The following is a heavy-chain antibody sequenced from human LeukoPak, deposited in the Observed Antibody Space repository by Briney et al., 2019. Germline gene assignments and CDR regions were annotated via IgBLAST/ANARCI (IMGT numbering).Heavy chain of an antibody. D-gene: IGHD2-2*01. CDR2: INHSGST. CDR1: GGPISSYY. J-gene: IGHJ4*02. V-gene: IGHV4-34*01. CDR3: ARGSNQPHPRDIVVVPAASYYFDY. Sequence: PSETLSLTCTVSGGPISSYYWSWIRQPPGKGLEWIGEINHSGSTNYNPSLKSRVTISVDTSKNQFSLKLSSVTAADTAVYYCARGSNQPHPRDIVVVPAASYYFDYWGQGTLVTVSS.